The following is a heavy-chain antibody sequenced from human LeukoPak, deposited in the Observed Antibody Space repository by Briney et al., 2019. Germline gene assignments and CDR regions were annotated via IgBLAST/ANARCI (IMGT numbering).Heavy chain of an antibody. Sequence: GGSLRLSCAASGFTFSSYWMSWVRQAPGKGLEWVANIKQDGSEKYYVDSVKGRFTISRDNAKNSLYLQMNSLRAEDTAVYYCARGEGSGSFLWYYYMDVWGKGTTVTISS. J-gene: IGHJ6*03. CDR3: ARGEGSGSFLWYYYMDV. CDR2: IKQDGSEK. D-gene: IGHD3-10*01. CDR1: GFTFSSYW. V-gene: IGHV3-7*01.